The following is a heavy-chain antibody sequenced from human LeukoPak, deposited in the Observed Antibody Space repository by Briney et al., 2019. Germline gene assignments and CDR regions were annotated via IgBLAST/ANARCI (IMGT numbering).Heavy chain of an antibody. CDR2: INHSGST. V-gene: IGHV4-34*01. CDR3: ARGPGNTH. Sequence: SETLSLTCAVYGGSFSGYYWSWIRQPPGKGLEWIGEINHSGSTNYNPSLKSRVTISVDTSKNQFSLKLSSVTAADTAVYYCARGPGNTHWGQGTLVTVSS. CDR1: GGSFSGYY. J-gene: IGHJ4*02.